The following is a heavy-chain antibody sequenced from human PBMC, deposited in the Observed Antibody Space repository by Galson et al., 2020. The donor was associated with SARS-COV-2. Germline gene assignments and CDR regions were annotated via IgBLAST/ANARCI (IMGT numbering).Heavy chain of an antibody. CDR2: IYYSGST. V-gene: IGHV4-38-2*02. Sequence: SQTLSLTCTVSGYSISSGYYWAWIRQPPGKGLEWIGTIYYSGSTYYNPSLKSRVTISVDTSKNQFSLSLSSLTAADTAVYFCARVFRFSGSYYFDYWGQGTLVSVSS. CDR3: ARVFRFSGSYYFDY. CDR1: GYSISSGYY. J-gene: IGHJ4*02. D-gene: IGHD1-26*01.